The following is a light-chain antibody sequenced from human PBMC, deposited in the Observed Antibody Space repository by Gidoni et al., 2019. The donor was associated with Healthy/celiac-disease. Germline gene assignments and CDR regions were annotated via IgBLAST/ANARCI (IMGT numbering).Light chain of an antibody. CDR1: QRVSSY. J-gene: IGKJ2*01. CDR3: QQRSNWPYT. CDR2: AAS. V-gene: IGKV3-11*01. Sequence: EIVFTQSPATLSLSPGERATLSCRASQRVSSYLAWYQQKPGQAPRLLIYAASNRATGIPARFSGSGSGTDVTLTISSLEQEDFAVYYCQQRSNWPYTFGQGTKLEIK.